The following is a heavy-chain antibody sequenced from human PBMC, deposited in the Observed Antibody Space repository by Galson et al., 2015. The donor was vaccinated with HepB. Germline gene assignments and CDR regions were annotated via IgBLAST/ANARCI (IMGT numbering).Heavy chain of an antibody. V-gene: IGHV1-18*01. CDR1: GYTFYSYG. D-gene: IGHD7-27*01. CDR3: VRQTGGY. CDR2: IGANSGNP. Sequence: SVKVSCKASGYTFYSYGICWVRQAPGQGLQLMACIGANSGNPDYAKILQGRLTMTTDTSTSTTYMELRDLRPDDASTYYWVRQTGGYWGQGTLITVSS. J-gene: IGHJ4*02.